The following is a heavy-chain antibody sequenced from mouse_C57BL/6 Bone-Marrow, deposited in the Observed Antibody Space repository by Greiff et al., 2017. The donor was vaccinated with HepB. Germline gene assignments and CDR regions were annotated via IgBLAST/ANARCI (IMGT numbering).Heavy chain of an antibody. CDR1: GYTFTSYG. J-gene: IGHJ1*03. D-gene: IGHD2-4*01. CDR3: AREITRYFDV. V-gene: IGHV1-81*01. CDR2: IYPRSGNT. Sequence: QVQLKESGAELVKPGASVKLSCKASGYTFTSYGISWVKQRPGQGLEWIGEIYPRSGNTYYNEEFKGKATLTADKSSSTAYMELRSLTSEDSAVYFYAREITRYFDVWGKGTTVTVSS.